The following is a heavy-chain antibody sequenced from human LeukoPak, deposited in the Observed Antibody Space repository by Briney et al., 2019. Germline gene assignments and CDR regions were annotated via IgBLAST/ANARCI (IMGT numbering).Heavy chain of an antibody. D-gene: IGHD4-17*01. CDR3: ARGPQTDYGDYFRAFDI. V-gene: IGHV4-34*01. J-gene: IGHJ3*02. Sequence: PSETLSLTCAVYGGSFSGYYWSWIRRPPGKGLEWIGEIYHSGSTNYNPSLKSRVTISVDKSKNQFSLKLSSVTAADTAVYYCARGPQTDYGDYFRAFDIWGQGTMVTVSS. CDR1: GGSFSGYY. CDR2: IYHSGST.